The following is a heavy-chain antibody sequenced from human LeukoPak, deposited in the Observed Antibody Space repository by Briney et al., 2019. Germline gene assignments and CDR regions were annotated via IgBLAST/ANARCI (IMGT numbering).Heavy chain of an antibody. J-gene: IGHJ3*02. CDR1: GFTFSDYY. V-gene: IGHV3-11*01. D-gene: IGHD3-22*01. CDR3: AREWDYDSSGYDAFDI. Sequence: GGSLRLPCAASGFTFSDYYMSWIRQAPGKGLEWVSYISSSGSTIYYADSVKGRFTISRDNAKNSLYLQMNSLRAEDTAVYYCAREWDYDSSGYDAFDIWGQGTMVTVSS. CDR2: ISSSGSTI.